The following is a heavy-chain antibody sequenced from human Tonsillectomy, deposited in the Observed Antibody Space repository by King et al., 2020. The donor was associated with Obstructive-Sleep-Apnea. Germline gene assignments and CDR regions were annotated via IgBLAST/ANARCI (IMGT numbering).Heavy chain of an antibody. D-gene: IGHD2-2*01. V-gene: IGHV5-51*01. CDR1: GYSFTSYW. Sequence: QLVQSGAEVKKPGESLKISCKGSGYSFTSYWIGWVRQMPGKGMEWMGIIYPGDSDTRYSPAFQGQVTISADKSISTAYLQGSSLKASEPAMYYCARHSSSSTSCYADLGDCYYYYHGMDVWGQGTTVTVSS. J-gene: IGHJ6*02. CDR2: IYPGDSDT. CDR3: ARHSSSSTSCYADLGDCYYYYHGMDV.